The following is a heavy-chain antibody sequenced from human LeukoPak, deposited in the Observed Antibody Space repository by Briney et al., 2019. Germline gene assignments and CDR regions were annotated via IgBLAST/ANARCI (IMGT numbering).Heavy chain of an antibody. D-gene: IGHD3/OR15-3a*01. V-gene: IGHV4-59*01. CDR1: GGSISSYY. CDR2: IYYSGST. J-gene: IGHJ4*02. CDR3: ASDLKDYYFDY. Sequence: PSETLSLTCTVSGGSISSYYWSWIRQPPGKGLEWIGYIYYSGSTNYNPSLKSRVTISVDTSKNQFSLKLSSMTAADTAVYYCASDLKDYYFDYWGQGTLVTVSS.